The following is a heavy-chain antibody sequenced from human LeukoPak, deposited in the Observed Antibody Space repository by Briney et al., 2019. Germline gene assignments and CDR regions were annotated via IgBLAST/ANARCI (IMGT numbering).Heavy chain of an antibody. J-gene: IGHJ3*02. CDR3: AKEIDTLGTNAFDI. D-gene: IGHD2-15*01. CDR1: GFTFDDYA. CDR2: ISGDGGST. V-gene: IGHV3-43*02. Sequence: GVSLRLSCAASGFTFDDYAMHWVRQPPGKGLEWVSLISGDGGSTYYADSVRGRFTISRDNSKNSLYLQMDSLRTEDTAFYYCAKEIDTLGTNAFDIWGQGTMVTVSS.